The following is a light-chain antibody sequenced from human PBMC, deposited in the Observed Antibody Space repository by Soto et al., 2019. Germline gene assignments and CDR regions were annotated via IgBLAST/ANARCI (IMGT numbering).Light chain of an antibody. CDR3: SSYTSDITWV. Sequence: QSALTQSASVSGSPGQSITISCTGTSGDVGAYNYVSWYQQRPGKAPKLLIYDVTDRPSGVSNRFSGSKSGNTASLTISGLQPEDEADYYCSSYTSDITWVFGGGTKVTVL. CDR2: DVT. V-gene: IGLV2-14*03. CDR1: SGDVGAYNY. J-gene: IGLJ3*02.